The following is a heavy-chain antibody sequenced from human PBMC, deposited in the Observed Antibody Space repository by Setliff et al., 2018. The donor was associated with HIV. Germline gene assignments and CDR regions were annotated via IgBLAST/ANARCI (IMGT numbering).Heavy chain of an antibody. V-gene: IGHV4-59*08. Sequence: PSETLSLTCTVSSGSISTYYWTWIRQPPGKGLEYIGYVYYTGSTDYNPSLNGRVTISIDTSKNQFSLKLSSVTAADTAVYYCARQNSGYAPGPFDYWGQGILVIVSS. J-gene: IGHJ4*02. CDR3: ARQNSGYAPGPFDY. CDR2: VYYTGST. CDR1: SGSISTYY. D-gene: IGHD5-12*01.